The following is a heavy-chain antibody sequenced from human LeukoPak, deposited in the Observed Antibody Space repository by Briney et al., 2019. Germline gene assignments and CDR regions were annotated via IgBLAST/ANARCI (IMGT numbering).Heavy chain of an antibody. J-gene: IGHJ4*02. CDR2: LNPKSGDT. Sequence: GASVKVSCKASGYTFTDYYYIHWVRQAPGQGLEWMGWLNPKSGDTNYAQKFQGRVTVTRDPSICTAYMELSRLRSDDTAVYYCARPSSTDYVWGQGTQVTVSS. V-gene: IGHV1-2*02. D-gene: IGHD2-2*01. CDR1: GYTFTDYY. CDR3: ARPSSTDYV.